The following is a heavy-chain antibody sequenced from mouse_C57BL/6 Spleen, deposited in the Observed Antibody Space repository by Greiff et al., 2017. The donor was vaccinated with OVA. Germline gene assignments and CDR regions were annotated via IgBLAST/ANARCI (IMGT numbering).Heavy chain of an antibody. V-gene: IGHV1-42*01. CDR3: ARRIALYAMDY. Sequence: EVQLQQSGPELVKPGASVKISCKASGYSFTGYYMNWVKQSPEKSLEWIGEINPSTGGTTYNQKFKAKATLTVDKSSSTAYMQLKSLTSEDSAVYYCARRIALYAMDYWGQGTSVTVSS. J-gene: IGHJ4*01. CDR1: GYSFTGYY. CDR2: INPSTGGT.